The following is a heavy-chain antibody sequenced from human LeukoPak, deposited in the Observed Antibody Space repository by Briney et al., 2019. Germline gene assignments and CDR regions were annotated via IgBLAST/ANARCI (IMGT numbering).Heavy chain of an antibody. CDR1: GYIFTGYY. CDR2: INPNSGDT. CDR3: ARGSPGSGSYHFDP. Sequence: ASVKVSCKASGYIFTGYYMHWVRQAPGQGLEWMGWINPNSGDTNYAQKFQGRVTMTRDTSISTAYMELSRLRSEDTAVYYCARGSPGSGSYHFDPWGQGTLVTVSS. V-gene: IGHV1-2*02. J-gene: IGHJ5*01. D-gene: IGHD3-10*01.